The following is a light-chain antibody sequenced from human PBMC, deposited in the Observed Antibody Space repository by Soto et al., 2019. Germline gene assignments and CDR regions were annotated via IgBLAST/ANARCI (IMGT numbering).Light chain of an antibody. CDR2: DAS. CDR1: QSVSSY. CDR3: QQRSNWPPLT. J-gene: IGKJ4*01. V-gene: IGKV3-11*01. Sequence: EILLTQSPSTLSLSPGERATLSCRASQSVSSYLAWYQQKPGQAPSLLIYDASNRATGIPARFSGSGSGTDFTLTISSLEPEDFAVHYCQQRSNWPPLTFGGGTKVDIK.